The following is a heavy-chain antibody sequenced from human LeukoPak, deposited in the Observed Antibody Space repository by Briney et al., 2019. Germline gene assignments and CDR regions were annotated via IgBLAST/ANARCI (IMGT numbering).Heavy chain of an antibody. CDR2: IKQDGSEK. CDR1: GFTFSSYW. V-gene: IGHV3-7*03. D-gene: IGHD3-3*01. CDR3: ARDRAITIIGVVIIWFDP. J-gene: IGHJ5*02. Sequence: GGSLRLSCAASGFTFSSYWMSWVRQAPGKGLEWVANIKQDGSEKYYVDSVKGRFTISRDNAKNSLYLQMNSLRAEDTAVYYCARDRAITIIGVVIIWFDPWGQGTLVTVSS.